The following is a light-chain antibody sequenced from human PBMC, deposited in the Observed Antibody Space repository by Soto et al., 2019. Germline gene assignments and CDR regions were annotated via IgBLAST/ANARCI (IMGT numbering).Light chain of an antibody. CDR2: AAS. V-gene: IGKV1-27*01. J-gene: IGKJ1*01. CDR3: QKYKSAPRT. CDR1: QGRSNY. Sequence: DIQMTQSPSSLSASVGDRVAITCRASQGRSNYLAWYQQKPGKVPQLLIYAASTLKSGVPSRFSGSGSGTEFTLTISSLQPEDVATYYCQKYKSAPRTFGQGTKVDIK.